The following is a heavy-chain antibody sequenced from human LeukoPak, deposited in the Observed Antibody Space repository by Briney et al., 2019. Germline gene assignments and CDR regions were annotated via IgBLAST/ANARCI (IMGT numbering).Heavy chain of an antibody. CDR2: ISAYNGNT. Sequence: GASVKVSCKASGSTFISYGISWVRQAPGQGLEWMGWISAYNGNTNYAQKVQGRVTMTTDTSTSTAYMELRSLRSDDTAVYYCAVYYYDSSGYWPLAFDIWGQGTMVTVSS. CDR3: AVYYYDSSGYWPLAFDI. D-gene: IGHD3-22*01. J-gene: IGHJ3*02. V-gene: IGHV1-18*01. CDR1: GSTFISYG.